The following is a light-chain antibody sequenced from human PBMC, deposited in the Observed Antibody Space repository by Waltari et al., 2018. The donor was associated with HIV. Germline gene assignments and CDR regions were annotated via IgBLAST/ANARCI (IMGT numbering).Light chain of an antibody. CDR2: DVI. CDR3: CSYAGNNTFDV. Sequence: QSALTQPRSVSGSPGQSVTISCTGTKSDVGGYNYVSWYQQHPGKGPKVKIYDVIKRPSGVPDRFSGSKSGNTAALTISGLQAEDEADYYCCSYAGNNTFDVFGTGTKVTVL. V-gene: IGLV2-11*01. J-gene: IGLJ1*01. CDR1: KSDVGGYNY.